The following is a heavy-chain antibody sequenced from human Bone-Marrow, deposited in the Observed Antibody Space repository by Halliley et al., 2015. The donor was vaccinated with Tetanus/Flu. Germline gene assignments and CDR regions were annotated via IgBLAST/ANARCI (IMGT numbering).Heavy chain of an antibody. Sequence: SLRLSCAASGFTFSSYWMTWVRQAPGKGLEWVANINQDGSQKNSVDSLKGRFTISRDNAKNSLYLQMDSLTTEDTAVYYCARPRLSSGSYFECWGQGTLVTVSS. V-gene: IGHV3-7*01. CDR1: GFTFSSYW. CDR2: INQDGSQK. CDR3: ARPRLSSGSYFEC. D-gene: IGHD3-22*01. J-gene: IGHJ4*02.